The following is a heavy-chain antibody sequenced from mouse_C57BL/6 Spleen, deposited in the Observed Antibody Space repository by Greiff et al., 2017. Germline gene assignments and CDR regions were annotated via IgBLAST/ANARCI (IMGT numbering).Heavy chain of an antibody. V-gene: IGHV2-6*01. CDR2: IWGVGST. CDR1: GFSLTSYG. Sequence: VMLVESGPGLVAPSQSLSITCTVSGFSLTSYGVDWVRQSPGKGLEWLGVIWGVGSTNYNSALKSSLSISKDNSKSQVFLKMNSLQTDDTAMYYCASSIYYAAMDYWGQGTSVTVSS. D-gene: IGHD2-1*01. CDR3: ASSIYYAAMDY. J-gene: IGHJ4*01.